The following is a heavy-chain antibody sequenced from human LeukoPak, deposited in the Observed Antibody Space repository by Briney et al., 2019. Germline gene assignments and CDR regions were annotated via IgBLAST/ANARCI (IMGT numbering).Heavy chain of an antibody. CDR1: GFTFSTYN. CDR3: ARGTNWSPLDFDF. Sequence: PGGSLRLSCVASGFTFSTYNMHWVRQAPGKGLEWVSTIGSISNNYKYYADSVKGRFTISRDNAKNSLYLQMNSPRAEDTAVYFCARGTNWSPLDFDFWGQGTLVTVSS. V-gene: IGHV3-21*01. D-gene: IGHD3-3*01. CDR2: IGSISNNYK. J-gene: IGHJ4*02.